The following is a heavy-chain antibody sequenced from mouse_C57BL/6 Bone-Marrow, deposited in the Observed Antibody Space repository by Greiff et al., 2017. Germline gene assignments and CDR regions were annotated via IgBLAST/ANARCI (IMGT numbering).Heavy chain of an antibody. D-gene: IGHD2-4*01. CDR3: ARGGLRNFDV. CDR2: INYDGSST. CDR1: GFTFSDYY. V-gene: IGHV5-16*01. Sequence: EVKLVESEGGLVQPGSSMKLSCTASGFTFSDYYMAWVRQVPEKGLEWVANINYDGSSTYYLDSLKSRFIISRDTAKNVLYLQMSSLKSEDPATYYCARGGLRNFDVWGTGTTVTVSS. J-gene: IGHJ1*03.